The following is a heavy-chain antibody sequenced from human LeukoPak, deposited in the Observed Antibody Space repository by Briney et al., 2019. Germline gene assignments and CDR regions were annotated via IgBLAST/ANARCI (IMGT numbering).Heavy chain of an antibody. Sequence: ASVKVSCKASGYTFSNSGISWVRQAPGQGLEWMGWISAYNGNTNYAQKLQGRVIMITDTSTSTAYTELRSLRSDDTAVYYRARDPPASMTPPDYWGQGTLVTVSS. D-gene: IGHD2/OR15-2a*01. CDR2: ISAYNGNT. J-gene: IGHJ4*02. V-gene: IGHV1-18*01. CDR1: GYTFSNSG. CDR3: ARDPPASMTPPDY.